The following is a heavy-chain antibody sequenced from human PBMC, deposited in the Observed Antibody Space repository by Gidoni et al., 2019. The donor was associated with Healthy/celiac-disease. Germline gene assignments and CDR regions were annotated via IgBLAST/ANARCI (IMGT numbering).Heavy chain of an antibody. CDR2: ISSSSSYI. CDR1: GFTFSSYS. J-gene: IGHJ4*02. D-gene: IGHD6-13*01. V-gene: IGHV3-21*01. Sequence: EVQLVESGGGLVKPGGSLRRSCAASGFTFSSYSMTWVRQAPGKGLEWVSSISSSSSYIYYADSVKGRFTISRDNAKNSLYLQMNSLRAEDTAVYYCARDQRIAAAGLHDYWGQGTLVTVSS. CDR3: ARDQRIAAAGLHDY.